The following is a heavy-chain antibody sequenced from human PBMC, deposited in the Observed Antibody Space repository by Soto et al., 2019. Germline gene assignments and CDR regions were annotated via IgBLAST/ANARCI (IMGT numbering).Heavy chain of an antibody. CDR2: ISFDGRNT. Sequence: GGSLRLSCAASGFTFNSYGMHWVRQAPGKGLEWVVVISFDGRNTYYADSVKGRFTISRDNSKNTLYLQMTSLRAEDTAVYYCARDEPTIAVAGTGLGYYYYGMDVWGQGTTVTVSS. V-gene: IGHV3-30*03. D-gene: IGHD6-19*01. J-gene: IGHJ6*02. CDR1: GFTFNSYG. CDR3: ARDEPTIAVAGTGLGYYYYGMDV.